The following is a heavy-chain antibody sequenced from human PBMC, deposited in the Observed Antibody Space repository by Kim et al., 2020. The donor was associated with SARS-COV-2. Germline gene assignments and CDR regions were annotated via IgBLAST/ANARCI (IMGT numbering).Heavy chain of an antibody. CDR3: VTRAIAAAGTFGAFDI. J-gene: IGHJ3*02. D-gene: IGHD6-13*01. CDR2: INPSGGST. V-gene: IGHV1-46*03. Sequence: ASVKVSCKSSGYTFTSYYMHWVRQAPGQGLEWMGIINPSGGSTSYAQKFQGRVTMTRDTSTSTVYMEPSSLRSEDTAVYYCVTRAIAAAGTFGAFDIWGQ. CDR1: GYTFTSYY.